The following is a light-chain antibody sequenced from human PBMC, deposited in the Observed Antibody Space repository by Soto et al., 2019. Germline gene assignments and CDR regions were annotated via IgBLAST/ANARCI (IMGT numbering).Light chain of an antibody. J-gene: IGKJ5*01. Sequence: EIVMTQSPGTLSVSPEEGATLSCRASQTVSNNLAWYQQKPGQTPRLLIYGASARATGVPARFSGSGSGTEFTLTISSLQSEDFATYYCQQRSNWPPITFGQGTRLEIK. CDR3: QQRSNWPPIT. V-gene: IGKV3-15*01. CDR2: GAS. CDR1: QTVSNN.